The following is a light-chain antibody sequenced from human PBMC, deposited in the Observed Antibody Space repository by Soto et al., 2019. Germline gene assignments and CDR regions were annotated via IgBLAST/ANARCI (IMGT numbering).Light chain of an antibody. CDR2: DAS. CDR3: QQYKSYST. J-gene: IGKJ1*01. CDR1: QSISSW. V-gene: IGKV1-5*01. Sequence: DIQMTQSPSTLSASVGDRVTITCRASQSISSWLAWYQQKPGKAPKLLIYDASRLESGVPSRFSGSGSGTEFTLTISSLQPDNFATYYCQQYKSYSTFGQGTKVDNK.